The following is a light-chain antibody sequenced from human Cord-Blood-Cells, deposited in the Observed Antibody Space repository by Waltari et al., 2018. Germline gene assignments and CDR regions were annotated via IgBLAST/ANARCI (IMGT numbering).Light chain of an antibody. CDR3: CSYAGSSTFEV. J-gene: IGLJ2*01. CDR2: EVS. V-gene: IGLV2-23*02. CDR1: SSDVGRTHL. Sequence: QSALTQPASVSGSPGQSITISCTGTSSDVGRTHLFSWYQQHPGKAHKLMIYEVSKRPSGVSNRFSGSKSGNTASLTISGLQAEDEADYYCCSYAGSSTFEVFGGGTKLTVL.